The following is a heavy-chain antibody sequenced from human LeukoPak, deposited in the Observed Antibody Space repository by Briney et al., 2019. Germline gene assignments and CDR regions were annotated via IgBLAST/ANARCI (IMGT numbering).Heavy chain of an antibody. V-gene: IGHV3-53*01. CDR3: AKDMEGSVADYFDY. D-gene: IGHD3-10*01. Sequence: GGSLRLSCAASGFTVSNNYMSWVRQAPGKGLEWVSVIYSGGGTFYSDSVKGRFTISRDSAKNTLYLQLNSLRVDDTAVYYCAKDMEGSVADYFDYWGQGTLVTVSS. J-gene: IGHJ4*02. CDR2: IYSGGGT. CDR1: GFTVSNNY.